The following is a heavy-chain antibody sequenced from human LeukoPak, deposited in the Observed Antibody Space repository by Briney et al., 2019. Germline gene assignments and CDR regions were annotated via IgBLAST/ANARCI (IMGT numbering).Heavy chain of an antibody. CDR3: ARANPQSWQQLTLGYFDY. Sequence: ASVKVSCKASGYTFTGYHIHWVRQAPGQGLEWMGWISAYNGNTNYAQKLQGRVTMTTDTSTSTAYMELRSLRSDDTAVYYCARANPQSWQQLTLGYFDYWGQGTLVTVSS. V-gene: IGHV1-18*04. D-gene: IGHD4-11*01. CDR2: ISAYNGNT. J-gene: IGHJ4*02. CDR1: GYTFTGYH.